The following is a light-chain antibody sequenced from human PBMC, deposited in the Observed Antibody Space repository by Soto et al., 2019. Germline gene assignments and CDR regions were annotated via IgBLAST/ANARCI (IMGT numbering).Light chain of an antibody. Sequence: DIQMTQSPSTLSASVGDRVTITCRASQSISSWLAWYQQKPGKAPKLLIYKASSLESGVPSRCSGSGSGTEFTLTISSLQPDDFATYYCQHYQSYSPRTLGQVTKVEIK. J-gene: IGKJ1*01. CDR3: QHYQSYSPRT. CDR2: KAS. CDR1: QSISSW. V-gene: IGKV1-5*03.